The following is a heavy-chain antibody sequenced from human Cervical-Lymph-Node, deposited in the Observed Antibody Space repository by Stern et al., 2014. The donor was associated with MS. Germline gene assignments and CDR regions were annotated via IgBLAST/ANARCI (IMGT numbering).Heavy chain of an antibody. Sequence: VQLVESGAEVKKPGSSVKVSCKASGGTFSSYAISWVRQAPGQGLEWMGGIIPIFGTANYAQKFQGRVTITADESTSTAYMELSSLRSEDTAVYYCARDQEGDLYYYGSGSYYIGYYYGMDVWGQGTTVTVSS. V-gene: IGHV1-69*01. CDR3: ARDQEGDLYYYGSGSYYIGYYYGMDV. D-gene: IGHD3-10*01. CDR1: GGTFSSYA. CDR2: IIPIFGTA. J-gene: IGHJ6*02.